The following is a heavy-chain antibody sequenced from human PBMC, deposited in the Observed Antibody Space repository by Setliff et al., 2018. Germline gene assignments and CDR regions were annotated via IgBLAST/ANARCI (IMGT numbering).Heavy chain of an antibody. Sequence: ASVKVSCKASGYTFTSYAMHWVRQAPGQRLEWMGWINAGNGNTKYSQKFQGRVTITRDTSASTAYMELSSLRSEDTAVYYCARGGIAVAGTPDWGQGTLVTSPQ. V-gene: IGHV1-3*01. CDR2: INAGNGNT. J-gene: IGHJ4*02. CDR1: GYTFTSYA. D-gene: IGHD6-19*01. CDR3: ARGGIAVAGTPD.